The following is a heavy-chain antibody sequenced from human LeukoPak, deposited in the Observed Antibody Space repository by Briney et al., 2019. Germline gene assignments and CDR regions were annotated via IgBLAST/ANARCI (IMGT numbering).Heavy chain of an antibody. CDR3: AGAPGLQLHFDY. D-gene: IGHD1-1*01. V-gene: IGHV1-2*02. Sequence: ASVKVSCKASEYTFTGYYMHWVRQAPGQGLEWMGWINPNSGGTNYAQKFQGRVTMTRDTSISTAYMELSRLRSDDTAVYYCAGAPGLQLHFDYWGQGTLVTVSS. CDR1: EYTFTGYY. J-gene: IGHJ4*02. CDR2: INPNSGGT.